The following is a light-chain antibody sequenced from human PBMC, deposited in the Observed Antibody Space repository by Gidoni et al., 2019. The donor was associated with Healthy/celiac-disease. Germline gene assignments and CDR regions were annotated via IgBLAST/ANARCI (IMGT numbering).Light chain of an antibody. Sequence: EIVLTQSPATLSLSPGERATLSCRASQSVSSYLAWYQQKPGPAPRLLIYDASNRATGIPARFSGSGSGTDFTLTISSLEPEDFAVYYCQQRSNWPREFGQGTKVEIK. CDR3: QQRSNWPRE. V-gene: IGKV3-11*01. CDR1: QSVSSY. J-gene: IGKJ1*01. CDR2: DAS.